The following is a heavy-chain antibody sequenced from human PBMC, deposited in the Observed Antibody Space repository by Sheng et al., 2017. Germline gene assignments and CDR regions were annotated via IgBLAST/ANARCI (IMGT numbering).Heavy chain of an antibody. D-gene: IGHD2-8*01. V-gene: IGHV3-74*01. CDR2: ISSDGSST. Sequence: EVQLVESGGGLVQPGGSLRLSCAASGFTLNNYWMHWVRQAPGKGLVWVSCISSDGSSTRYADSVEGRFTISRDIASNTLYLQMNSLRADDTAVYYCTRSRGVMVFDYWGQETLVTVSS. J-gene: IGHJ4*02. CDR3: TRSRGVMVFDY. CDR1: GFTLNNYW.